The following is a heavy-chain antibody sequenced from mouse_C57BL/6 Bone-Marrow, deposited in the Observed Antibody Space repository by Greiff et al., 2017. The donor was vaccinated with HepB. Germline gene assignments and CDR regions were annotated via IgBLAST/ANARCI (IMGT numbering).Heavy chain of an antibody. J-gene: IGHJ3*01. CDR3: ARDYYGSSCGEFAD. CDR2: IDPEDGDT. V-gene: IGHV14-2*01. Sequence: EVQLQQSGAELVKPGASVKLSCTASGFNIKDYYMHWVKQRHDQGLEWIGRIDPEDGDTKYDPKFKGKAIITADTSSNTAYLQPSSLTSADTAVYSSARDYYGSSCGEFADWGQGTLVTVSA. D-gene: IGHD1-1*01. CDR1: GFNIKDYY.